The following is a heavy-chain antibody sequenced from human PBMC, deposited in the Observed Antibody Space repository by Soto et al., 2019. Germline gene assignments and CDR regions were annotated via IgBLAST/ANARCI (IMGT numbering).Heavy chain of an antibody. V-gene: IGHV4-59*01. D-gene: IGHD3-9*01. Sequence: TSETLSLTCSVSGASISSYYWTWIRQPPGGGLEWIGYMHHTQGTNDNPSFRGRVHMSIDTSMNQFSLRLTSVTAADTAVYYCARVPFVGYFDWLDPWGHGTLVTVSS. CDR1: GASISSYY. CDR2: MHHTQGT. J-gene: IGHJ5*02. CDR3: ARVPFVGYFDWLDP.